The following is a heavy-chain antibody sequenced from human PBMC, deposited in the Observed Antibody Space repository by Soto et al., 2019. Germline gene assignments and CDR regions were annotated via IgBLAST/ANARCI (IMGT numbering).Heavy chain of an antibody. CDR2: INPNSGGT. D-gene: IGHD6-19*01. V-gene: IGHV1-2*04. Sequence: GASVKVSCKASGYTFTGYYMHWVRQAPGQGLEWMGWINPNSGGTNYAQKFQGWVTMTRDTSISTAYMELSRLRSDDTAVYYCARDKQWPVGDNFFDPWGQAILVTV. CDR1: GYTFTGYY. CDR3: ARDKQWPVGDNFFDP. J-gene: IGHJ5*02.